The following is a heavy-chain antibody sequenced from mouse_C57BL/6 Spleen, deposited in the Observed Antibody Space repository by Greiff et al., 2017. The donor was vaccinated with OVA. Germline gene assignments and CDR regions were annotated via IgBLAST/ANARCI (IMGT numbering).Heavy chain of an antibody. D-gene: IGHD2-4*01. CDR1: GFTFSSYA. CDR2: ISDGGSYT. V-gene: IGHV5-4*01. CDR3: ARDHYDYAMYY. J-gene: IGHJ4*01. Sequence: EVKLMESGGGLVKPGGSLKLSCAASGFTFSSYAMSWVRQTPEKRLEWVATISDGGSYTYYPDNVKGRFTISRDNAKNNLYLQMSHLKSEDTAMYYCARDHYDYAMYYWGQGTSVTVSS.